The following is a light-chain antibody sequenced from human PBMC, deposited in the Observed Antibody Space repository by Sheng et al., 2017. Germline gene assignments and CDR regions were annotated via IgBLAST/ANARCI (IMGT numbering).Light chain of an antibody. CDR1: QSVSSN. CDR3: QQYGDSPRT. J-gene: IGKJ2*01. V-gene: IGKV3-20*01. CDR2: GAF. Sequence: EIVMTQSPATLSVSPGERATLSCRASQSVSSNLAWYQQKPGQAPRLLIYGAFNRAAGIPDRFSGSGSGTDFTLTISRLEPEDFAVYYCQQYGDSPRTFGQGTKLEI.